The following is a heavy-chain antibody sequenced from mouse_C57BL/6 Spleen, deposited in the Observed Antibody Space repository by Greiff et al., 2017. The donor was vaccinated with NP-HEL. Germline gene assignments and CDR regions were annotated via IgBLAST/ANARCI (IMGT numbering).Heavy chain of an antibody. V-gene: IGHV1-69*01. CDR1: GYTFTSYW. J-gene: IGHJ4*01. D-gene: IGHD2-2*01. CDR2: IDPSDSYT. Sequence: VQLQQPGAELVMPGASVKLSCKASGYTFTSYWMHWVKQRPGQGLEWIGEIDPSDSYTNYNQKFKGKSTLTVDKSSSTAYMQLSSLTSEDSAVYYCARGVVTTKGYAMDYWGQGTSVTVSS. CDR3: ARGVVTTKGYAMDY.